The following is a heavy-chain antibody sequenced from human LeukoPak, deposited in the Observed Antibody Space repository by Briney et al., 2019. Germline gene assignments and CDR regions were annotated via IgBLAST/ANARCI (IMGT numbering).Heavy chain of an antibody. Sequence: GGSLRLSCAASGFTFSSYSMNWVRQAPGKGLEWVSYISSRSSTIYYADSVKGRFTISRDNAKNSLYLQMNSLRAEDTAVYYCARGGYSGSYFGYYSYGMDVWGQGTTVTVSS. V-gene: IGHV3-48*04. CDR2: ISSRSSTI. CDR1: GFTFSSYS. D-gene: IGHD1-26*01. CDR3: ARGGYSGSYFGYYSYGMDV. J-gene: IGHJ6*02.